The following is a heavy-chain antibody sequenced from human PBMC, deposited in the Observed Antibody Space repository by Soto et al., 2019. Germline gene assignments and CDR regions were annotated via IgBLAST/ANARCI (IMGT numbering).Heavy chain of an antibody. CDR3: AKGPFLEWFKSSFDY. Sequence: GRALRLSCAASGFTFSSYAMSGVRQAPGKGLEWVSAISGIGGSTYYADSVKGRFTISRDNSKHTLYLQMNSLRAEDTAVYYCAKGPFLEWFKSSFDYWGQGTLVTVSS. J-gene: IGHJ4*02. D-gene: IGHD3-3*01. V-gene: IGHV3-23*01. CDR1: GFTFSSYA. CDR2: ISGIGGST.